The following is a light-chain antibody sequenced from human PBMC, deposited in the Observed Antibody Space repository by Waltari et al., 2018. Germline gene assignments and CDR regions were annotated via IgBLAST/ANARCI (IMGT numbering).Light chain of an antibody. CDR2: YAN. J-gene: IGLJ3*02. V-gene: IGLV3-21*01. Sequence: SYVLTQPPSLSVAPRQTARITCGGTNILTKSVHWYQQKPGQAPVLVVYYANDRPTGISRRFSGSVSGHTATLTIARVEGGDEADYYCQVWDSDSDHVVFGGGTKLTVL. CDR1: NILTKS. CDR3: QVWDSDSDHVV.